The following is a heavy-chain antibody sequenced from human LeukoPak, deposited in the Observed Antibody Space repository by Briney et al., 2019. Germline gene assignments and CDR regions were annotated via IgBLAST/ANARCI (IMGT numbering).Heavy chain of an antibody. CDR3: VRGYSFGPYGMDV. CDR1: GFTFSDHY. J-gene: IGHJ6*02. Sequence: GGSLRLSCAASGFTFSDHYMDWVRQAPGKGLVWVSRINSDGSSTSYADSVKGRFTISRDNAKNTLYLQMNSLRAEDTAVYFCVRGYSFGPYGMDVWGQGTTVTVSS. CDR2: INSDGSST. D-gene: IGHD2-15*01. V-gene: IGHV3-74*01.